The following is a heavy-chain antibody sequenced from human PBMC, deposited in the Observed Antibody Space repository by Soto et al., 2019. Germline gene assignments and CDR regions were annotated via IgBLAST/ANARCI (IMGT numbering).Heavy chain of an antibody. CDR2: ISAHNGNT. CDR3: ARGRYGDY. D-gene: IGHD1-1*01. Sequence: QVHLVQSGAEVKKPGASVKVSCKGSGYAFTTYGITWVRQAPGQGLEWMGWISAHNGNTNYAQKLQGRVTVTRDTSTRTAYRELRSLRSDVTAVYYCARGRYGDYWGQGALVTVSS. J-gene: IGHJ4*02. CDR1: GYAFTTYG. V-gene: IGHV1-18*01.